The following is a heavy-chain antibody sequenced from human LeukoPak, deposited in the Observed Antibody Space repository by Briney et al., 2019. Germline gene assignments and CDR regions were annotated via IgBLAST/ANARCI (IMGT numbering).Heavy chain of an antibody. CDR3: ATDFVGDYGDYGHYYGMDV. D-gene: IGHD4-17*01. Sequence: ASVKVSCKVSVYTLTELSMHWVRQAPGKGLEWMGGFDPEDGETIYAQKFQGRVTMTEDTSTDTAYMELSSLRSEDTAVYYCATDFVGDYGDYGHYYGMDVWGQGTTVTVSS. J-gene: IGHJ6*02. CDR1: VYTLTELS. CDR2: FDPEDGET. V-gene: IGHV1-24*01.